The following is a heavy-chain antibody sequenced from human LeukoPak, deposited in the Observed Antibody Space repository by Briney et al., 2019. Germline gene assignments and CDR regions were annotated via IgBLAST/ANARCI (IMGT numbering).Heavy chain of an antibody. CDR1: GFIFSDYA. D-gene: IGHD2-8*01. J-gene: IGHJ4*02. Sequence: GGSLRLSCATSGFIFSDYAINWVRQAPGKGLEWVANIEQDGSRKLYVDSVQGRFTISRDNAKNSLYLQMNSLRAEDTAVYYCARGDGGETTNGGYYFNYWGQGTLVTVSS. CDR3: ARGDGGETTNGGYYFNY. V-gene: IGHV3-7*01. CDR2: IEQDGSRK.